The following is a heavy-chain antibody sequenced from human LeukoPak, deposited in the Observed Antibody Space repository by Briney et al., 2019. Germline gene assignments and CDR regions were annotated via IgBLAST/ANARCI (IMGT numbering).Heavy chain of an antibody. D-gene: IGHD2-2*01. CDR1: GGSISSRSYY. J-gene: IGHJ4*02. CDR3: ARDSPSPTTAFDY. CDR2: IYYSDSGST. Sequence: SETLSLTCTVSGGSISSRSYYWGWIRQPPGKGLEWIGSIYYSDSGSTYYNPSLKSRVTISVDASKNQFSLKLSSVTAADTAVYYCARDSPSPTTAFDYWGQGTLVTVSS. V-gene: IGHV4-39*07.